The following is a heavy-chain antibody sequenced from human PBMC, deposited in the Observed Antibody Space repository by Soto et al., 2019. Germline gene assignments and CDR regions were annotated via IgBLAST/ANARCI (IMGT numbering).Heavy chain of an antibody. V-gene: IGHV3-30*18. Sequence: QVQLVESGGGVVQPGRSLRLSCAASGFTFSSYGMHWVRQAPGKGLEWVAVISYDGSNKYYADSVKGRFTISRDNSKNTLYLQMNSLRAEDTAVYYCAKGLRDPTVTRENWFDPWGQGTLVTVSS. D-gene: IGHD4-17*01. CDR3: AKGLRDPTVTRENWFDP. J-gene: IGHJ5*02. CDR2: ISYDGSNK. CDR1: GFTFSSYG.